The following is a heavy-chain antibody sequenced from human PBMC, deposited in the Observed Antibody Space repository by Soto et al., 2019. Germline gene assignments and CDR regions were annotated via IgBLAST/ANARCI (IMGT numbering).Heavy chain of an antibody. Sequence: VQLVESGGGVVQPGRSLRLSCAASGFTFSSYAMHWVRQAPGKGLEWVAVISYDGSNKYYADSVKGRFTISRDNSKNTLYLQMNSLRAEDTAVYYCARENIVVVVAATFDYFDYWGQGTLVTVSS. V-gene: IGHV3-30-3*01. J-gene: IGHJ4*02. CDR1: GFTFSSYA. CDR2: ISYDGSNK. CDR3: ARENIVVVVAATFDYFDY. D-gene: IGHD2-15*01.